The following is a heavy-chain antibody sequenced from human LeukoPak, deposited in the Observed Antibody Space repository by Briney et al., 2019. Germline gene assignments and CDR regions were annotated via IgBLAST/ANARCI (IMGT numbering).Heavy chain of an antibody. CDR3: ARDGDHDAFDI. V-gene: IGHV3-74*01. CDR2: INNDGTAT. J-gene: IGHJ3*02. CDR1: GFSFSSYW. D-gene: IGHD2-21*01. Sequence: GGSLRLSCAASGFSFSSYWMHWVRQAPGKGLVWVSRINNDGTATVYADSAKGRFTISRDNAKNTLSLQMNSLRAEDTAVYYCARDGDHDAFDIWGQGTMVTVSS.